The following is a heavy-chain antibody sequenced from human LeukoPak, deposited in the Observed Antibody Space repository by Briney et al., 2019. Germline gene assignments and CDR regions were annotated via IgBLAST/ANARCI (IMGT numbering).Heavy chain of an antibody. CDR1: GGSISSGGYY. Sequence: SETLSLTCTVSGGSISSGGYYWSWIRQHPGKGLEWIGKIYYSGSTYYNPSLKSRVTISVDTSKNQFSLKLSSVTAADTAVYYCARVYCSGGSCYWFDPWGQGTLVTVSS. D-gene: IGHD2-15*01. CDR2: IYYSGST. J-gene: IGHJ5*02. V-gene: IGHV4-31*03. CDR3: ARVYCSGGSCYWFDP.